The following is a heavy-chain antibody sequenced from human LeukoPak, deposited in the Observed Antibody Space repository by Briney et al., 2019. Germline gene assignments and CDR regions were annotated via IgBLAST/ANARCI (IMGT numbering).Heavy chain of an antibody. CDR2: ISSGSSTV. Sequence: PGGSLRLSCAASGFTFSTSNMIWVRQAPGRGLEWVSYISSGSSTVFYADSVKGRFTISRDNAKNSLYLQMNSLRDEDTAVYYCARHDYGGNSGDYWGQGTLVTVSS. CDR1: GFTFSTSN. V-gene: IGHV3-48*02. CDR3: ARHDYGGNSGDY. J-gene: IGHJ4*02. D-gene: IGHD4-23*01.